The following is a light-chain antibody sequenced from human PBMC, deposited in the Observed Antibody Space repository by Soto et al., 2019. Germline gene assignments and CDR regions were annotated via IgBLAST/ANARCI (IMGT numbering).Light chain of an antibody. CDR3: CSYAGSGTFVA. Sequence: QSALTQPASVSGSPGQSITISCTGTSSNIGTYNHVSWYQQYSGKAPKLMISEASKRPSGVSSRFSGSKSGNTASLTISGLQAEDEANYYCCSYAGSGTFVAFGGGTKVTVL. J-gene: IGLJ2*01. CDR1: SSNIGTYNH. CDR2: EAS. V-gene: IGLV2-23*02.